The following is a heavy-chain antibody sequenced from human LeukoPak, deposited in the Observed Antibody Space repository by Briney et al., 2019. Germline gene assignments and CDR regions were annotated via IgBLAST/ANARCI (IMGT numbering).Heavy chain of an antibody. CDR3: ANEGSSWLSWYFDY. V-gene: IGHV3-23*01. D-gene: IGHD6-13*01. Sequence: GGSLRLSCAASGFTFSSYAMSWVRQAPGKGLEWVSAISGSGGSTYYADSVKGRFTISGDNSKNTLYLQMNSLRAEDTAVYYCANEGSSWLSWYFDYWGQGTLVTVSS. CDR1: GFTFSSYA. J-gene: IGHJ4*02. CDR2: ISGSGGST.